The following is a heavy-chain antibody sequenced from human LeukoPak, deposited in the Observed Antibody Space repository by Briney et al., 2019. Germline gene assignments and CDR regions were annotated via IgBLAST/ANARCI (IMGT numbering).Heavy chain of an antibody. CDR1: GYIFTNYW. CDR2: IYPADSDT. J-gene: IGHJ4*02. CDR3: ARQSRDGSKTRGYYFDY. D-gene: IGHD3-10*01. V-gene: IGHV5-51*01. Sequence: GESLKISCQVSGYIFTNYWIGWVRQMPGKGLESMRIIYPADSDTTYSPSFQGQVTISADKSISTVYLQWSSLKASDTAIYYCARQSRDGSKTRGYYFDYWGQGTLVTVSS.